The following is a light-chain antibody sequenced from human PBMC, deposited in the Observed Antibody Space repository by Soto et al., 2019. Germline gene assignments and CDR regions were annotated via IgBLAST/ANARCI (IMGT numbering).Light chain of an antibody. J-gene: IGKJ1*01. CDR2: GAS. Sequence: EILFTQSPGTLSLSPGERATLSCRASQSVSSSYLAWYQQKPGQAPRILIYGASSRDTGIPDRFSGSGSGTDCTLTISSLEPEDFEVYYCQQYNNWPRTFGQGTKV. V-gene: IGKV3-20*01. CDR3: QQYNNWPRT. CDR1: QSVSSSY.